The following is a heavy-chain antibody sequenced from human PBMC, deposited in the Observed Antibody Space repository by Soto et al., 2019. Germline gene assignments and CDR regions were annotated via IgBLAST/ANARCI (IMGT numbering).Heavy chain of an antibody. CDR3: ARGMSRFMTTPDY. Sequence: ASVKVSCKASGYTFTSYAMHWVRQAPGQRLEWMGWINAGNGNAKYSQKFQGRVTITRDTSASTAYMELSSLRSEDTAVYYCARGMSRFMTTPDYWGQGTLVTVSS. V-gene: IGHV1-3*01. D-gene: IGHD4-4*01. CDR1: GYTFTSYA. CDR2: INAGNGNA. J-gene: IGHJ4*02.